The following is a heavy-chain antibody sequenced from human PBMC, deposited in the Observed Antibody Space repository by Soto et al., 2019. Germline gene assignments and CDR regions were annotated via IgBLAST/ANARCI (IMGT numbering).Heavy chain of an antibody. Sequence: EVQLVESGGGLVQPGGSLRLSCAASGFTFSSYDMHWVRQATGKGLEWVSAIGTAGDTYYPGSVKGRFTISRENAKNSLYLQMNSLRAGDTAVYYCARAADSSGWYDMDYWGQGTLVTVSS. CDR2: IGTAGDT. CDR3: ARAADSSGWYDMDY. CDR1: GFTFSSYD. V-gene: IGHV3-13*04. J-gene: IGHJ4*02. D-gene: IGHD6-19*01.